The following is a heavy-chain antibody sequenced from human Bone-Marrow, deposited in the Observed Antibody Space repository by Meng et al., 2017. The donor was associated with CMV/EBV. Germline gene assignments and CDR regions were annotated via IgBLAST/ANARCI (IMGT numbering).Heavy chain of an antibody. V-gene: IGHV3-30-3*01. CDR3: ARDRLRYFDL. D-gene: IGHD2-21*01. CDR1: GFTFSSYA. J-gene: IGHJ2*01. Sequence: GESLKISCAASGFTFSSYAMHWVRQAPGKGLEWVAVISYDGSNKYYADSVKGRFTISRDNSKNTLYLQMNSLRAEDTAVYYCARDRLRYFDLWGRGTLVTVSS. CDR2: ISYDGSNK.